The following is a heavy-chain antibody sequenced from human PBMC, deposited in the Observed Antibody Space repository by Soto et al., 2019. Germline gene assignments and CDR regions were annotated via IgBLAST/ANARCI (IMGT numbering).Heavy chain of an antibody. V-gene: IGHV5-51*01. Sequence: PGESLKISCEGSGYSFPSYWIAWVRQMPGKGLEWMAIIYPGDSDTRYSPSFQGQVTISADKSISTAYLQWSSLKASDTAMYYCAVLKSSGRENDALDIWGQGTMVTVPS. CDR2: IYPGDSDT. CDR3: AVLKSSGRENDALDI. D-gene: IGHD3-22*01. CDR1: GYSFPSYW. J-gene: IGHJ3*02.